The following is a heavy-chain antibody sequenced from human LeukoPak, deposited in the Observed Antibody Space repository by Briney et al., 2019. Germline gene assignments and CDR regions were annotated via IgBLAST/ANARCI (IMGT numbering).Heavy chain of an antibody. CDR2: IIPILGIA. CDR3: ARPPSQYYYYGMDV. Sequence: SVKVSCKASGGTFSSYAISWVRQAPGQGLKWMGRIIPILGIANYAQKFQGRVTITADKSTSTAYMELSSLRSEDTAVYYCARPPSQYYYYGMDVWGQGTTVTVSS. V-gene: IGHV1-69*04. J-gene: IGHJ6*02. CDR1: GGTFSSYA.